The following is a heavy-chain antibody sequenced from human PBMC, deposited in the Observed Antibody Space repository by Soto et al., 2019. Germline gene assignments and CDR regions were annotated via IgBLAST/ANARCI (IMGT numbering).Heavy chain of an antibody. J-gene: IGHJ3*02. D-gene: IGHD3-22*01. CDR3: ARPHYDSSGYSRWAFDT. CDR2: IYAGDSDS. V-gene: IGHV5-51*01. CDR1: GYSFTSYW. Sequence: GESLKISCKGSGYSFTSYWIGWVRQMPGKGLEWMVIIYAGDSDSRYSPSFQGQVTISADKSISTAYLQWSILKASDTAMYYCARPHYDSSGYSRWAFDTWGQGTMVTVSS.